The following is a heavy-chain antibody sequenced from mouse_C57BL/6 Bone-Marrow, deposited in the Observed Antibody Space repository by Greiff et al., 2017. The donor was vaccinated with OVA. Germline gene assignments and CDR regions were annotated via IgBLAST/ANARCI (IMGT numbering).Heavy chain of an antibody. CDR3: ARKDYGNYLYFDY. Sequence: VQLQESGAELARPGASVKLSCKASGYTFTSYGISWVKQRTGQGLEWIGEIYPRSGNTYYNEKFKGKATLTADKSSSTAYMELRSLTSEDSAVYFCARKDYGNYLYFDYWGQGTTLTVSS. V-gene: IGHV1-81*01. D-gene: IGHD2-1*01. J-gene: IGHJ2*01. CDR1: GYTFTSYG. CDR2: IYPRSGNT.